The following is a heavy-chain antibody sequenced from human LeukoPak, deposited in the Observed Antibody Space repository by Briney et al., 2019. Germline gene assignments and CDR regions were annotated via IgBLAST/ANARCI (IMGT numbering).Heavy chain of an antibody. V-gene: IGHV3-23*01. Sequence: QPGGSLRLSCAASGFTFSSYTMNWVRQAPGKGLEWVSAINGRSDNTYYADSVKGRFTISRDNSKSTLFLQMNSLRAEDTAIYYCAKDRVSPGFNLFDPWGQGTLVTVSS. CDR2: INGRSDNT. J-gene: IGHJ5*02. CDR3: AKDRVSPGFNLFDP. D-gene: IGHD2/OR15-2a*01. CDR1: GFTFSSYT.